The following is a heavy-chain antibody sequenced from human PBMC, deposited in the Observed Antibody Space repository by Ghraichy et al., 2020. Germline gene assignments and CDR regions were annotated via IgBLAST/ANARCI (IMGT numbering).Heavy chain of an antibody. D-gene: IGHD3-22*01. CDR3: ARESDSSLDSFDY. V-gene: IGHV1-18*01. CDR1: GYTFINYG. CDR2: ISAYNGNT. J-gene: IGHJ4*02. Sequence: ASVKVSCKASGYTFINYGVNWVRQAPGQGPEWMGWISAYNGNTYYGQKFQGRVTLTTDASANTAYMELRSLRSDDTAVYYCARESDSSLDSFDYWGQGALVTVSS.